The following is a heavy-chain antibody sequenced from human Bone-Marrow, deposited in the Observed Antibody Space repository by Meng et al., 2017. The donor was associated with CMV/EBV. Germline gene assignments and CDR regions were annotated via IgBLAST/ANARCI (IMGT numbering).Heavy chain of an antibody. Sequence: GESLKISCVASGFPFSSYWINWVRQAPGMGLEWVANIRGDGREKDYVDSVKGRFAISRDNAKNSADLQMNSLRVEDTAMYYCVREILGVAFWGQGTLVTVSS. D-gene: IGHD3-3*01. J-gene: IGHJ4*02. V-gene: IGHV3-7*01. CDR3: VREILGVAF. CDR2: IRGDGREK. CDR1: GFPFSSYW.